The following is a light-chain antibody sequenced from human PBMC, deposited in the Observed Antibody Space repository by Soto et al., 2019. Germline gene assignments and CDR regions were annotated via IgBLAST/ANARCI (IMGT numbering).Light chain of an antibody. CDR2: GAS. CDR1: QSVSDNY. Sequence: EIVLTQFPGTLSLSPGERATLSCRASQSVSDNYLAWYQQKPGQAPRLLIYGASSRATGVPDRFSGSGSGTDFTLTIIRLAPEDFAVYYCQQYGSSPGTFGQGTKLEIK. V-gene: IGKV3-20*01. CDR3: QQYGSSPGT. J-gene: IGKJ2*01.